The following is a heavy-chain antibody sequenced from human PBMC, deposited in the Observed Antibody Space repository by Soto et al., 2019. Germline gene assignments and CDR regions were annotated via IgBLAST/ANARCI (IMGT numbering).Heavy chain of an antibody. CDR2: IVAASGKT. D-gene: IGHD3-22*01. J-gene: IGHJ4*02. CDR1: GFTFSRSA. CDR3: AATLDWGSYDFGGYPS. Sequence: SVKVSCKGSGFTFSRSAVQWVRQARGQGLEWIGWIVAASGKTDYSQIFQERVTITRDMSTSTAYMELSSLSSEDTAVYYCAATLDWGSYDFGGYPSWGQGTLVTVSP. V-gene: IGHV1-58*01.